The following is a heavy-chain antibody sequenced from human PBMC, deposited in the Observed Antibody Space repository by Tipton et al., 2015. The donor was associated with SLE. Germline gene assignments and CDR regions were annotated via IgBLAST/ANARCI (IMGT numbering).Heavy chain of an antibody. CDR1: NGSISSYY. V-gene: IGHV4-59*01. J-gene: IGHJ4*02. CDR2: ISYGNT. D-gene: IGHD4-17*01. CDR3: ARSTTTMNLPRFDF. Sequence: GLVKPSETLSLTCTVSNGSISSYYWSWIRQPPGKGLEWLGYISYGNTKYNPSLRSRLTISVDTSKNQFSLRLSSVTAADTAVYFCARSTTTMNLPRFDFWGLGTLVTVSS.